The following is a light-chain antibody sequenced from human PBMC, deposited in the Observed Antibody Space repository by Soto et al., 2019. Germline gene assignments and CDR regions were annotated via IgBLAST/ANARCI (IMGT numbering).Light chain of an antibody. V-gene: IGLV1-40*01. CDR1: NSNIGAGYD. CDR2: GNS. J-gene: IGLJ1*01. CDR3: QSYDSSLSGYV. Sequence: QSVLTQPPSVSGAPGQRVTISCTGSNSNIGAGYDVHWYQQLPGTASKLLIYGNSNRPSGVPDRFSGSKSGTSASLAITGLQAEDEADYYCQSYDSSLSGYVFGTGTKVTVL.